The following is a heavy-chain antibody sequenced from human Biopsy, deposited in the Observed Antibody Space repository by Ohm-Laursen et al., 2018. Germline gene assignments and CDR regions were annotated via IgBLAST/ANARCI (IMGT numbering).Heavy chain of an antibody. D-gene: IGHD3-22*01. J-gene: IGHJ5*02. CDR2: IFNSANT. CDR1: GGSISSGGSY. CDR3: ARGDYFDSNGYFWFDP. Sequence: TLSLTCIVSGGSISSGGSYWSWIRQRPGKGPEWIGYIFNSANTYYNPSLKNLITISGDTSKNQFSLKLNSVTAADTAVYYCARGDYFDSNGYFWFDPWGQGTLVTVSS. V-gene: IGHV4-31*01.